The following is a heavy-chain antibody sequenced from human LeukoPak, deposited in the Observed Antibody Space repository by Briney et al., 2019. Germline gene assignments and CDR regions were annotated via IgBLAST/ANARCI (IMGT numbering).Heavy chain of an antibody. D-gene: IGHD2-15*01. J-gene: IGHJ3*02. Sequence: PSETLSLTCTVSGGSVSSHYWSWIRQPPGKGLEWIGYIYSRGSTDQNPSLKSRVTISVDTSKNQFSLTLNSVTAADTAVYYCARGHCSGGSCYHIDAFDIWGQGTMVTVSS. V-gene: IGHV4-59*08. CDR1: GGSVSSHY. CDR3: ARGHCSGGSCYHIDAFDI. CDR2: IYSRGST.